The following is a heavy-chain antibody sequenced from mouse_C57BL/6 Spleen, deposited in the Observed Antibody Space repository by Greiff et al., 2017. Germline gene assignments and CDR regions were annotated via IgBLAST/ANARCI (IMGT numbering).Heavy chain of an antibody. D-gene: IGHD2-5*01. J-gene: IGHJ1*03. Sequence: VQLQQPGAELVKPGASVKMSCKASGYTFTSYWITWVKQRPGQGLEWIGDIYPGSGSTNYNEKFKSKATLTVDTSSSTAYMQLSSLTSEDSAVYYCSYYSNRYWYFDVWGTGTTVTVSS. CDR1: GYTFTSYW. CDR2: IYPGSGST. V-gene: IGHV1-55*01. CDR3: SYYSNRYWYFDV.